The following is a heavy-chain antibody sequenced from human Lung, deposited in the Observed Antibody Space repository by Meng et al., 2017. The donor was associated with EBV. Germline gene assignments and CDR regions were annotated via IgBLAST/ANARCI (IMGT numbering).Heavy chain of an antibody. CDR1: GGSINSYY. J-gene: IGHJ4*02. D-gene: IGHD4-11*01. CDR2: FHTSGGT. Sequence: QGQPQESGPRMMKPSETLSLTYTVSGGSINSYYWHWIRQPAGKGLEWIGRFHTSGGTKYNPSLKSRVTMSVDMSKSQLSLNLNSVTAADTVVYYCAADPLLDDYGNSFDYWGQGTLVTVSS. CDR3: AADPLLDDYGNSFDY. V-gene: IGHV4-4*07.